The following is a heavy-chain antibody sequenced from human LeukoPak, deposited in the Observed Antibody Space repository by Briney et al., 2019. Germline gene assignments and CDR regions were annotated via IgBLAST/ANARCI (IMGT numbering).Heavy chain of an antibody. Sequence: ASVKFSCKASGYTFTGYYMHWVRQAPGQGLEWMGWINPNSGGTNYAQKFQGRVTMTRDTSISTAYMELSRLRSDDTAVYYCARDQGGVVVGAATYPDAYFDYWGQGTLVTVSS. CDR2: INPNSGGT. D-gene: IGHD2-15*01. CDR3: ARDQGGVVVGAATYPDAYFDY. V-gene: IGHV1-2*02. CDR1: GYTFTGYY. J-gene: IGHJ4*02.